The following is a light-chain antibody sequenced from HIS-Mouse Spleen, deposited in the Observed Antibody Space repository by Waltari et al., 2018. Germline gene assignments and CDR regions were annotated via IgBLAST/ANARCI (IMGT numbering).Light chain of an antibody. V-gene: IGLV3-10*01. CDR2: EDS. Sequence: SYELTQPPSVSVSPGQTARITCSGAALPKKYAYWYQQKSGQAPVLVSYEDSKRPSAIPERFSGSSSGTMATLTISGAQVEDEADYYCYSTDSSGNHRVFGGGTKLTVL. CDR3: YSTDSSGNHRV. J-gene: IGLJ2*01. CDR1: ALPKKY.